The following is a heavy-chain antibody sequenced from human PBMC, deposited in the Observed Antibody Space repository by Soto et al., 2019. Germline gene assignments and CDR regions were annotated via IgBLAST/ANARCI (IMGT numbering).Heavy chain of an antibody. J-gene: IGHJ5*02. Sequence: LSLTCAASGFTFNNYAMHWVRQSPGKGLEWVASISYDGINKYHADSLKGRFTISRDNSKNTLYLQMTSLRADDTAVYYCARVLGYCSGGSCYGVWFDPWGQGTLVTVSS. CDR3: ARVLGYCSGGSCYGVWFDP. D-gene: IGHD2-15*01. CDR1: GFTFNNYA. V-gene: IGHV3-30*03. CDR2: ISYDGINK.